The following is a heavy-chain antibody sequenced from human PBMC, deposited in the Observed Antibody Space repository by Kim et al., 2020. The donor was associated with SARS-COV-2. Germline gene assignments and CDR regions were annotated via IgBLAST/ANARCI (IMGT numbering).Heavy chain of an antibody. CDR2: ISGSGGST. CDR1: GFTFSSYA. Sequence: GGSLRLSCAASGFTFSSYAMSWVRQAPGKGLEWVSAISGSGGSTYYADSVKGRFTISRDNSKNTLYLQMNSLRAEDTAVYYCANSPSSGDYYYYGMDVWGQGTTVTVS. CDR3: ANSPSSGDYYYYGMDV. D-gene: IGHD3-10*01. V-gene: IGHV3-23*01. J-gene: IGHJ6*02.